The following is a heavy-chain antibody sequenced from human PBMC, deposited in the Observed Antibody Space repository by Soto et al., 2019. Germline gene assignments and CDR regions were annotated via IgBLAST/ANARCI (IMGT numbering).Heavy chain of an antibody. CDR3: ARLSIEYRTSWLRSKYDYYYYYMDV. CDR1: GGSISSSSYY. J-gene: IGHJ6*03. Sequence: QLQLQESGPGLVKPSETLSLTCTVSGGSISSSSYYWGWIRQPPGKGLEWIGSIYYSGSTYYNPYLKSRVTISVDTSKNQFSLKLSSVTAADTAVYYCARLSIEYRTSWLRSKYDYYYYYMDVWGKGTTVTVSS. D-gene: IGHD5-12*01. V-gene: IGHV4-39*01. CDR2: IYYSGST.